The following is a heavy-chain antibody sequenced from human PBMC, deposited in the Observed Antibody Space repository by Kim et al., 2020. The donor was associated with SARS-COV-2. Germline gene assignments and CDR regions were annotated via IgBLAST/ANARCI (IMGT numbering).Heavy chain of an antibody. CDR3: ATSSRWVAVAGRDAFDI. J-gene: IGHJ3*02. CDR2: IIPIFGTA. V-gene: IGHV1-69*13. D-gene: IGHD6-19*01. CDR1: GGTFSSYA. Sequence: SVKVSCKASGGTFSSYAISWVRQAPGQGLEWMGGIIPIFGTANYAQKFQGRVTITADESTSTAYMELSSLRSEDTAVYYCATSSRWVAVAGRDAFDIWGQGTMVTVSS.